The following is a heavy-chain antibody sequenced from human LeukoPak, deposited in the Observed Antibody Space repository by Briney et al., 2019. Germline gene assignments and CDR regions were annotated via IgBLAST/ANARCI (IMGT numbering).Heavy chain of an antibody. D-gene: IGHD6-13*01. Sequence: PGGSLRLSCAASGFTFSSYAMSWVRQAPGKGLEWVSAISGSGGSTYYADSVKGRFTISRDNPKNTLYLQMNSLRAEDTAVYYCAKYMGSSWYGEYFDYWGQGTLVTVSS. V-gene: IGHV3-23*01. J-gene: IGHJ4*02. CDR1: GFTFSSYA. CDR3: AKYMGSSWYGEYFDY. CDR2: ISGSGGST.